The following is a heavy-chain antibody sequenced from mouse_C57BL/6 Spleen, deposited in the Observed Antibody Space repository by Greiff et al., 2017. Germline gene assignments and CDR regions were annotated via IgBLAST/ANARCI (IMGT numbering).Heavy chain of an antibody. J-gene: IGHJ2*01. Sequence: EVKLVESGEGLVKPGGSLKLSCAASGFTFSSYAMSWVRQTPEQRLEWVAYISSGGDYIYYADTVKGRFTISRDNARNTLYLQMSSLKSEDTAMYYCTRVSYSNFDYWGQGTTLTVSS. CDR1: GFTFSSYA. D-gene: IGHD2-5*01. CDR3: TRVSYSNFDY. V-gene: IGHV5-9-1*02. CDR2: ISSGGDYI.